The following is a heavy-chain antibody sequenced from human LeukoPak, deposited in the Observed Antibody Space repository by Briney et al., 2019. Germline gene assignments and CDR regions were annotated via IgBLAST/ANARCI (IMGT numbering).Heavy chain of an antibody. D-gene: IGHD1-1*01. CDR3: ARPVPSRLGWFDP. J-gene: IGHJ5*02. Sequence: SETLSLTCIVSGGSISSSSYYWGWIRQPPGKGLEWIGSIYYSGSTYYNPSLKSRVTISVDTSKNQFSLKLRSVAAADTAVYYCARPVPSRLGWFDPWGQGTLVTVSS. V-gene: IGHV4-39*01. CDR2: IYYSGST. CDR1: GGSISSSSYY.